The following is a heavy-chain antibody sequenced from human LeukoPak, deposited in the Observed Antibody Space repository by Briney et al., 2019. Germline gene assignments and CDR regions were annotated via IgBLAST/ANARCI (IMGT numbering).Heavy chain of an antibody. CDR3: ARHSSSSWYQPYYYYGMDV. D-gene: IGHD6-13*01. Sequence: SGTLSLTCTVSGGSISSSRYYWGWIRQPPGKGLEWIGRIYYSGSTYYNPSLKSRVTISVDTSKNQFSLKLSSVTAADTAVYYCARHSSSSWYQPYYYYGMDVWGQGTTVTVSS. CDR1: GGSISSSRYY. V-gene: IGHV4-39*01. J-gene: IGHJ6*02. CDR2: IYYSGST.